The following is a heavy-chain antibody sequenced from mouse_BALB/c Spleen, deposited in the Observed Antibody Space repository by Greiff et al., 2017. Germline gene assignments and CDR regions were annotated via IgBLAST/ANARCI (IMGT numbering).Heavy chain of an antibody. D-gene: IGHD2-4*01. CDR3: ARDSDSFDY. V-gene: IGHV7-3*02. Sequence: EVKVEESGGGLVQPGGSLRLSCATSGFTFTDYYMSWVRQPPGKALEWLGFIRNKANGYTTEYSASVKGRFTISRDNSQSILYLQMNTLRAEDSATYYCARDSDSFDYWGQGTTLTVSS. J-gene: IGHJ2*01. CDR1: GFTFTDYY. CDR2: IRNKANGYTT.